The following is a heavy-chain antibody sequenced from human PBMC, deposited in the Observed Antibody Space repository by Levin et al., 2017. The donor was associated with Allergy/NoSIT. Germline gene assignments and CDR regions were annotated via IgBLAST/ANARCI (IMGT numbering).Heavy chain of an antibody. Sequence: SQTLSLTCAVYGGSFSGYYWSWIRQPPGKGLEWIGEINHSGSTNYNPSLKSRVTISVDTSKNQFSLKLSSVTAADTAVYYCARVRRYYDILTGPSYGMDVWGQGTTVTVSS. CDR1: GGSFSGYY. CDR3: ARVRRYYDILTGPSYGMDV. D-gene: IGHD3-9*01. J-gene: IGHJ6*02. CDR2: INHSGST. V-gene: IGHV4-34*01.